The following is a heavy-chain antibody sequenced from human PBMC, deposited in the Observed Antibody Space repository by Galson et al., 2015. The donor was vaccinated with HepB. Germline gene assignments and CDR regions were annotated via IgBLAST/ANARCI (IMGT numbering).Heavy chain of an antibody. J-gene: IGHJ4*02. D-gene: IGHD3-10*01. Sequence: SLRLSCAASGFTFSSYWMSWVRQAPGKGLEWEANIEEDGSEKYYVDSVKGRFTISRDNAKNSLYLQLNSLRAEDTAVYYCARETLGGQFSGEAYFDCWGQGTLVTVSS. CDR2: IEEDGSEK. CDR1: GFTFSSYW. V-gene: IGHV3-7*03. CDR3: ARETLGGQFSGEAYFDC.